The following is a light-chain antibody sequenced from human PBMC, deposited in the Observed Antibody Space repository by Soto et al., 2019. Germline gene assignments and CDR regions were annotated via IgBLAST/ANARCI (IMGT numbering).Light chain of an antibody. Sequence: QSVLTQPPSASGTPGQRVTISCSGSSSNIGSKTVNWYQQVPGTAPKLLIYSNSQRPSGVPDRISGSTSGTSASLAISGLQSEDETDYYCAAWDDSLNGPVFGGGTKLTVL. V-gene: IGLV1-44*01. J-gene: IGLJ2*01. CDR2: SNS. CDR1: SSNIGSKT. CDR3: AAWDDSLNGPV.